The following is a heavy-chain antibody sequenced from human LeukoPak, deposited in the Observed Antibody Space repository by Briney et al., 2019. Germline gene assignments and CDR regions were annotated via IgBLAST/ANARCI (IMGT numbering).Heavy chain of an antibody. CDR3: AREKDYYDSSGYRPYYFDY. CDR1: GFTFSDYY. J-gene: IGHJ4*02. V-gene: IGHV3-48*01. CDR2: ISSSSSTI. Sequence: PGGSLRLSCAASGFTFSDYYMNWVRQAPGKGLEWVSYISSSSSTIYYADSVKGRFTISRDNAKNSLYLQMNSLRAEDTAVYYCAREKDYYDSSGYRPYYFDYWGRGTLVTVSS. D-gene: IGHD3-22*01.